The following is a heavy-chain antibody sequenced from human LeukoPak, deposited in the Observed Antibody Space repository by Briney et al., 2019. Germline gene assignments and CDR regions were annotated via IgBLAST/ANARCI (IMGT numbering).Heavy chain of an antibody. D-gene: IGHD5-12*01. CDR2: IIGSSGTA. CDR1: GFSFNNYA. V-gene: IGHV3-23*01. J-gene: IGHJ4*02. Sequence: GGSLRLSCVASGFSFNNYAMNWVRQAPGKGLEWVSLIIGSSGTAFYADSVKGRFTISRDKSKSTLYLQMNSLRAEDTAVYYCAKGAYDYIEIAYFDYWGQGSLVTVSS. CDR3: AKGAYDYIEIAYFDY.